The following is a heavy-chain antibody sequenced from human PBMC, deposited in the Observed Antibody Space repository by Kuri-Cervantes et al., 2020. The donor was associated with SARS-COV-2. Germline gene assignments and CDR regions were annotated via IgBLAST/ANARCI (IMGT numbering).Heavy chain of an antibody. J-gene: IGHJ4*02. D-gene: IGHD2-15*01. CDR2: IYYSGST. V-gene: IGHV4-59*08. CDR1: GGSIRSYY. CDR3: ARQRGSSGGSPYYFDF. Sequence: SETLSLTCTVSGGSIRSYYWSWIRQTSGKGLEWIRNIYYSGSTNYNPSLKSRVTISVDTSKNQFSLKLSSVTAADTSVYYCARQRGSSGGSPYYFDFCVKGTLVTVSS.